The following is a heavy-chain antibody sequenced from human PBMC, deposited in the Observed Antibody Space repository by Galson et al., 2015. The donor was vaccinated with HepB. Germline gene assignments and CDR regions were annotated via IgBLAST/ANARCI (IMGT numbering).Heavy chain of an antibody. Sequence: SVKVSCKVSGDTLTELPMHWVRQAPGKGLEWLGGFGPEEGEAIYAQKFQGRLTVTEDKSTDTAYMELSSLRSEDTAVYYCTTESIATAAIFHHWGQGTLVTVSS. CDR2: FGPEEGEA. V-gene: IGHV1-24*01. J-gene: IGHJ1*01. CDR1: GDTLTELP. CDR3: TTESIATAAIFHH. D-gene: IGHD2-2*01.